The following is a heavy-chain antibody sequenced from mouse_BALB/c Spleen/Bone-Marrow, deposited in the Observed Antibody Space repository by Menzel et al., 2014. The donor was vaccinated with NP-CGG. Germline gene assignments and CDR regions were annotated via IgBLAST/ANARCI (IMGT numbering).Heavy chain of an antibody. J-gene: IGHJ4*01. CDR2: ISSGSSTT. Sequence: EVQLVESGGGLVQPGGSRKLSCAASGFTFSSFGMHWVRQAPEKGLEWVAYISSGSSTTYYADTVKGRFTISRDNPKNTLFLQMTSLRSEGTAMYYCARSDGNYDYAMDYWGQGTSVTVSS. CDR3: ARSDGNYDYAMDY. D-gene: IGHD2-1*01. V-gene: IGHV5-17*02. CDR1: GFTFSSFG.